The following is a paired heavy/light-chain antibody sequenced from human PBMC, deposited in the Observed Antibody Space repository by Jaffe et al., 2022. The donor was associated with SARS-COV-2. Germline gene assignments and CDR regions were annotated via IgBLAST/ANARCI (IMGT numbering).Heavy chain of an antibody. CDR1: GFTFSSYG. D-gene: IGHD3-16*02. CDR3: AREFYYDYVWGSYRHKSYYFDY. J-gene: IGHJ4*02. CDR2: IWYDGSNK. Sequence: QVQLVESGGGVVQPGRSLRLSCAASGFTFSSYGMHWVRQAPGKGLEWVAVIWYDGSNKYYADSVKGRFTISRDNSKNTLYLQMNSLRAEDTAVYYCAREFYYDYVWGSYRHKSYYFDYWGQGTLVTVSS. V-gene: IGHV3-33*01.
Light chain of an antibody. CDR1: QDISNY. CDR2: DAS. J-gene: IGKJ2*01. Sequence: DIQMTQSPSSLSASVGDRVTITCQASQDISNYLNWYQQKPGKAPKLLIYDASNLETGVPSRFSGSGSGTDFTFTISSLQPEDIATYYCQQYDNLYTFGQGTKLEIK. CDR3: QQYDNLYT. V-gene: IGKV1-33*01.